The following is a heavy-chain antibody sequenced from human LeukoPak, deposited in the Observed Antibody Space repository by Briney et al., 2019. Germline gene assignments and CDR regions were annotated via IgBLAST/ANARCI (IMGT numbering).Heavy chain of an antibody. CDR1: GGSISSYY. CDR2: IYYSGST. V-gene: IGHV4-59*08. CDR3: ARHSKYYYDSSGSYVGYFQH. D-gene: IGHD3-22*01. J-gene: IGHJ1*01. Sequence: SETLSLTCTVSGGSISSYYWSWIRQPPGKGLEWIGYIYYSGSTNYNPSLKSRVTISVDTSKNQFSLKLSSVTAADTAVYYCARHSKYYYDSSGSYVGYFQHWGQGTLVTVSS.